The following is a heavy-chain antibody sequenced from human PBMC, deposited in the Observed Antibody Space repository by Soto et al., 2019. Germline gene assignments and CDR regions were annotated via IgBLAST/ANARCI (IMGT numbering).Heavy chain of an antibody. Sequence: PGGSLRLSCEASGFTFSGYWMSWVRQAPGKGLGWVADIKHDGSVQYYVDSVKGRFTISRANAKKLLFLQMNGLRAEDTALYYCARATYSNAWYRFDLWGQGTLVTVSS. CDR2: IKHDGSVQ. CDR3: ARATYSNAWYRFDL. CDR1: GFTFSGYW. J-gene: IGHJ4*02. D-gene: IGHD4-4*01. V-gene: IGHV3-7*03.